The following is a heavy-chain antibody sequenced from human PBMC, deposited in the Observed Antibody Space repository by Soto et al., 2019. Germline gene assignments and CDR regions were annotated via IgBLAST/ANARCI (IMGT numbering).Heavy chain of an antibody. V-gene: IGHV4-59*01. Sequence: SETLSLTCTVSGGSISSYYWSRIRQPPGKGLEWIGYIYYSGSTNYNPSLKSRVTISVDTSKNQFSLKLSSVTAADTAVYYCARQNNYAHPANWFDPWGQGTLVTVS. CDR3: ARQNNYAHPANWFDP. D-gene: IGHD2-2*01. CDR2: IYYSGST. J-gene: IGHJ5*02. CDR1: GGSISSYY.